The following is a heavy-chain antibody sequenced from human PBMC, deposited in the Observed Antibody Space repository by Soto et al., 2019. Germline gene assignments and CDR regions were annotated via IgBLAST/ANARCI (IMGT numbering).Heavy chain of an antibody. CDR3: ARAYCDPRPFDS. Sequence: QVQLQESGPGLVKPSETLSLTCTVSGGSVSSGRYYWSWIRQQPPGKGLEWIGYLYYSGTTNYNPSLKSRVTISVYTSKNQFSLRLSSVTAADTAVYYCARAYCDPRPFDSWGQGTLVTVSS. D-gene: IGHD4-17*01. CDR2: LYYSGTT. CDR1: GGSVSSGRYY. J-gene: IGHJ4*02. V-gene: IGHV4-61*01.